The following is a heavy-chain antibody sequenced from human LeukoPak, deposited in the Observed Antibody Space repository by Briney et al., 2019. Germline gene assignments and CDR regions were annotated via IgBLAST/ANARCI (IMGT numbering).Heavy chain of an antibody. Sequence: GRSLRLSCAASGFTFSTYGMHWVRQAPGKGLEWVAVISFDGSNKYYADSVKGRFTISRDNSKKTLYLQMNSLRAEDTAVYYCTTAVQDVLLWFGELQPDDYWGQGTLVTVSS. J-gene: IGHJ4*02. V-gene: IGHV3-30*03. CDR1: GFTFSTYG. D-gene: IGHD3-10*01. CDR3: TTAVQDVLLWFGELQPDDY. CDR2: ISFDGSNK.